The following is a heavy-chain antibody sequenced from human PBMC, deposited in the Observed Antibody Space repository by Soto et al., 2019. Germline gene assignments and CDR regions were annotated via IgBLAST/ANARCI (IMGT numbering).Heavy chain of an antibody. CDR3: ASIAGAAAGFDY. V-gene: IGHV4-31*03. D-gene: IGHD6-13*01. CDR1: GGSISSGGYY. J-gene: IGHJ4*02. Sequence: QVQLQESGPGLVKPSQTLSLTCTVSGGSISSGGYYWSWIRQHPGKGLEWIGYIYYSGSTYYNPSVKGRVTKSVDPSTNQFSLKLRSVTAADTAVYYCASIAGAAAGFDYWGQGTLVTVSS. CDR2: IYYSGST.